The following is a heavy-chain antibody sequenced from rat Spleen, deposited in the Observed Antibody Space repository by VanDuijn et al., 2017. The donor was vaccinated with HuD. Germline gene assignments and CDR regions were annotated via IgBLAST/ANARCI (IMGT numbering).Heavy chain of an antibody. J-gene: IGHJ3*01. CDR1: GFTFNAYD. V-gene: IGHV5-25*01. D-gene: IGHD3-1*01. Sequence: EVQLVESGGGLVQPERSLKVSCAASGFTFNAYDMAWVRQAPTEGLEWVASISPSGGSTYYRDSVKGRFTVSRDNVKSILYLQMNSLRSEDTAIYYCVRQRGPSWFAYWGQGTLVTVSS. CDR2: ISPSGGST. CDR3: VRQRGPSWFAY.